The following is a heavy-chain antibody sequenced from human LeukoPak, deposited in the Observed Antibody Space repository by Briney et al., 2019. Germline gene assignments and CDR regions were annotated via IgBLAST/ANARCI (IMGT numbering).Heavy chain of an antibody. CDR2: ISGSGGTT. Sequence: GGSLRLSCAASGFTFSSYAMSWVRQAPGKGLEWVSAISGSGGTTYYADSAKGRFTITRDNSKNTLYLQMNSLRAEDTAVYYCARNWGWFDYWGQGILVTVSS. CDR3: ARNWGWFDY. V-gene: IGHV3-23*01. J-gene: IGHJ4*02. CDR1: GFTFSSYA. D-gene: IGHD7-27*01.